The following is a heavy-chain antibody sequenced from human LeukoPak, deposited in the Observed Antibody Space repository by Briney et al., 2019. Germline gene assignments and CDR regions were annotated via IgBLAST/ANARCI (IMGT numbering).Heavy chain of an antibody. V-gene: IGHV1-18*01. Sequence: ASVKVSCKASGYTFTSYGISWVRQAPGQGLEWMGWISAYNGNTNYAQKLQGRVTMTTDTSTSTAYMELRSLGSDDTAVYYCARDGRYCSGGSCYSFDYWGQGTLVTVSS. CDR3: ARDGRYCSGGSCYSFDY. CDR2: ISAYNGNT. D-gene: IGHD2-15*01. J-gene: IGHJ4*02. CDR1: GYTFTSYG.